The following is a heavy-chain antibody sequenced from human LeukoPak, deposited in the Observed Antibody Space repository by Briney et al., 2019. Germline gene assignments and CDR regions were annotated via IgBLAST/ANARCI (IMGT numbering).Heavy chain of an antibody. V-gene: IGHV1-8*01. CDR2: MNPNSGNT. J-gene: IGHJ4*02. CDR1: GYTFTSYD. Sequence: VASVKVSCKASGYTFTSYDINWLRQATGQGLEWMGWMNPNSGNTGYAQKLQGRVTMTTDTSTSTAYMELRSLRSDDTAVYYRARVKPGSSGYQDYWGQGTLVTVSS. CDR3: ARVKPGSSGYQDY. D-gene: IGHD3-22*01.